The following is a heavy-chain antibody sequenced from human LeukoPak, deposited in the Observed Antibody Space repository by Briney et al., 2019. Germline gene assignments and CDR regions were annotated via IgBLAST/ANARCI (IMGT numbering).Heavy chain of an antibody. D-gene: IGHD6-19*01. J-gene: IGHJ4*02. V-gene: IGHV4-4*07. CDR3: ARRGSGSGWSFDY. CDR1: VGSILNYQ. CDR2: IHTSGST. Sequence: ALPLTRPVCVGSILNYQWSWIRQPAAKGLDGISQIHTSGSTNCNPPLKSRVTMSIDTPENQLSLTIRSVTAADTAVYYCARRGSGSGWSFDYWGQGILVTVSS.